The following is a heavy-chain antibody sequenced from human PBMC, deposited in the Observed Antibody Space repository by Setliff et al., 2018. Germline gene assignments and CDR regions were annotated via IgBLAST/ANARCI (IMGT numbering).Heavy chain of an antibody. V-gene: IGHV1-18*01. Sequence: ASVKVSCKTSGYTFISYGINWVRQAPGQGLEWMGWISAYAQKFQGRVTMTTDTSTNTAFMELRSLRSDDTAVYYCTRGPKDFVVPPTANIFDYWGQGTVVTVPS. D-gene: IGHD2-2*01. CDR3: TRGPKDFVVPPTANIFDY. CDR2: ISA. J-gene: IGHJ4*02. CDR1: GYTFISYG.